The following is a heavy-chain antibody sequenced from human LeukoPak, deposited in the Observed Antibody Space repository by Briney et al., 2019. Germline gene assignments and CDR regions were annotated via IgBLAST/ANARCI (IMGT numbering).Heavy chain of an antibody. V-gene: IGHV3-30*04. J-gene: IGHJ6*03. Sequence: SGGSLRLSCAASGFTFSSYAMHWVRQAPGKGLEWVAVISYDGSNKYYADSVKGRFTISRDNSKNTLYLQMNSLRAEDTAVYYCARATYYYGSGSFPLLGDYYYMDVWGKGTTVTISS. CDR1: GFTFSSYA. CDR3: ARATYYYGSGSFPLLGDYYYMDV. D-gene: IGHD3-10*01. CDR2: ISYDGSNK.